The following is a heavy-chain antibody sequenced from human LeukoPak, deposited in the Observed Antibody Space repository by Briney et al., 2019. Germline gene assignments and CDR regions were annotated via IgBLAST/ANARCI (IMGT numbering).Heavy chain of an antibody. D-gene: IGHD6-19*01. Sequence: GGSLRLSCTASGFTFGDYAMSWVRQAPGKGLEWAGFIRSKAYGGTTEYAASVKGRFTISRDDSKSIAYLQMNSLKTEDTAVYYCTRDGHPSKHVAGTLYYYYGMDVWGKGTTVTVSS. CDR3: TRDGHPSKHVAGTLYYYYGMDV. J-gene: IGHJ6*04. CDR1: GFTFGDYA. V-gene: IGHV3-49*04. CDR2: IRSKAYGGTT.